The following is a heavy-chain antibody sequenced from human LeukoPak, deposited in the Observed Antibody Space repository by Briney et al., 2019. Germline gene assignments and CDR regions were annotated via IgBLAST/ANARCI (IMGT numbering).Heavy chain of an antibody. D-gene: IGHD3-16*01. CDR2: IYYSGIT. J-gene: IGHJ5*02. Sequence: PSETLSLTCTVSGGSISTYYWSWIRQPPGKGLEWIGYIYYSGITNYSPSLKSRVTMSVDTSKNQFTLKVNSVTAADTAVYYCARYGGLRSSQSNWFDPWGQGTLVTVSS. V-gene: IGHV4-59*08. CDR3: ARYGGLRSSQSNWFDP. CDR1: GGSISTYY.